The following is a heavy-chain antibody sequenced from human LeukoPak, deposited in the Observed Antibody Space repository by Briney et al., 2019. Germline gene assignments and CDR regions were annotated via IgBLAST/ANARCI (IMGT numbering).Heavy chain of an antibody. V-gene: IGHV1-8*01. CDR2: MNPNSGNT. CDR1: GYTFTSYD. CDR3: ARGDGSSWPAYNWFDP. Sequence: ASVKVSCKASGYTFTSYDINWVRQATGQGLEWMGWMNPNSGNTGYAQKFQGRVTMTRNTSISTAYMELSSLRSEDTAVYYCARGDGSSWPAYNWFDPWGQGTLVIVSS. J-gene: IGHJ5*02. D-gene: IGHD6-13*01.